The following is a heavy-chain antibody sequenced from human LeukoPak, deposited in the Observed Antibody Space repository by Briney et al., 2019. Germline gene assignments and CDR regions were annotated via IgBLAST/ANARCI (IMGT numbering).Heavy chain of an antibody. CDR3: ARGIAAAGTWAFDI. CDR1: GFTFSYYT. D-gene: IGHD6-13*01. Sequence: GGSLRLSCAASGFTFSYYTMIWVRQAPGRGLEWVSSISSSSSYIYYADSVKGRFTISRDNAKNSLYLQMNSLRAEDTAVYYCARGIAAAGTWAFDIWGQGTMVTVSS. V-gene: IGHV3-21*01. CDR2: ISSSSSYI. J-gene: IGHJ3*02.